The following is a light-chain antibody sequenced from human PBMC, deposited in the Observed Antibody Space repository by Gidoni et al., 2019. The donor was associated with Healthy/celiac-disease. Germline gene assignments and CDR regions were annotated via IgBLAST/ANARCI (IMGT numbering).Light chain of an antibody. CDR2: DES. CDR1: QDISNY. V-gene: IGKV1-33*01. Sequence: DIQMTQFPSSLSASVGDRVTITCQASQDISNYLNWYQQKPGKAPKLRIYDESNLETGVPSRFSGSGSGTDFTFTISSLQPEDIATYYCQQYDNLPLTFGGGTKVEIK. CDR3: QQYDNLPLT. J-gene: IGKJ4*01.